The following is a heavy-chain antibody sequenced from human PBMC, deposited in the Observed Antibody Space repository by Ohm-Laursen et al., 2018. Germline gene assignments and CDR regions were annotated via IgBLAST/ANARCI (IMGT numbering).Heavy chain of an antibody. V-gene: IGHV4-4*07. J-gene: IGHJ4*02. D-gene: IGHD4-17*01. Sequence: SDTLSLTCTVSGGSISSYYWNWIRQPAGKGLEWIGRIYTSGSTNYNPSLKSRVTMSVDTSKNQFSLKLSSVTAADTAVYYCARVLGYGDYFPDYWGQGTLVTVSS. CDR3: ARVLGYGDYFPDY. CDR1: GGSISSYY. CDR2: IYTSGST.